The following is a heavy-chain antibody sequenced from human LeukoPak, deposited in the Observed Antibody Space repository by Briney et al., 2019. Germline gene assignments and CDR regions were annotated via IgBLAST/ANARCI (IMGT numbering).Heavy chain of an antibody. Sequence: GGSLRLSCAASGFTLSSYAVSWVRQAPGKGLEWVSTISGSGSNTYYADSVKGRFTISRDNSKNTLCLQMNSLRAEDTAVYYCAKDLGGPAPTPYGMDVWGQGTTVTVSS. D-gene: IGHD2-2*02. CDR2: ISGSGSNT. V-gene: IGHV3-23*01. J-gene: IGHJ6*02. CDR1: GFTLSSYA. CDR3: AKDLGGPAPTPYGMDV.